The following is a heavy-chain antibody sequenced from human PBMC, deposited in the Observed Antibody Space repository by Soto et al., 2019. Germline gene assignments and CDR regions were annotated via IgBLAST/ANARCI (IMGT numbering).Heavy chain of an antibody. CDR3: AKFYGGNSAHTYTIDP. V-gene: IGHV3-23*01. Sequence: EVQLLESGGGLVQPGGSLRLSCAASGFTFSTYAMSWVRQAPGKGLEWVSTISGSGGSTHYADSVKGRFTISRDNSKNTVYLQMNSLRAEDTAVYYCAKFYGGNSAHTYTIDPWGQGTLVTVSS. CDR1: GFTFSTYA. J-gene: IGHJ5*02. D-gene: IGHD2-21*02. CDR2: ISGSGGST.